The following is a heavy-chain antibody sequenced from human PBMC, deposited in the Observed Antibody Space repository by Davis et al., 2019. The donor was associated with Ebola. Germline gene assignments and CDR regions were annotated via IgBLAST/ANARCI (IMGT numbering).Heavy chain of an antibody. Sequence: SVQVSCKASGGTFSSYAFSWVRQAPGQGLEWMGGIIQIFGTANYAQKFQGRVTITRDTSASTAYMELSSLRSEDTAVYYCARERPGTAAGFDYWGQGTLVTVSS. D-gene: IGHD6-13*01. V-gene: IGHV1-69*05. CDR1: GGTFSSYA. CDR3: ARERPGTAAGFDY. CDR2: IIQIFGTA. J-gene: IGHJ4*02.